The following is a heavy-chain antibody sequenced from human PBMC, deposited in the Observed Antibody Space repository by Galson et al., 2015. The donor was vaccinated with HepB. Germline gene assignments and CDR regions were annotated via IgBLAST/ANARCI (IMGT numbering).Heavy chain of an antibody. D-gene: IGHD6-13*01. V-gene: IGHV1-2*02. Sequence: SVKVSCKASGYTFTGYYMHWVRQAPGQGLEWMGWINPNSGGTNYAQKFQGRVTMTRDTSISTAYMELSRLRSDDTAVYYCARDLGSFAAFDIRGQGTMVTVSS. CDR1: GYTFTGYY. CDR2: INPNSGGT. CDR3: ARDLGSFAAFDI. J-gene: IGHJ3*02.